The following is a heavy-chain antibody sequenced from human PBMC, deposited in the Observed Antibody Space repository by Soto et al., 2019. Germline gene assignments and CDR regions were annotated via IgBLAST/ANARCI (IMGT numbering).Heavy chain of an antibody. CDR2: IKQDGSEK. CDR1: GFTFSSYW. J-gene: IGHJ4*02. D-gene: IGHD2-21*02. V-gene: IGHV3-7*03. CDR3: ARDLGWGVWAYCGGDCFVDY. Sequence: LRLSCAASGFTFSSYWMSWVRQAPGKGLEWVANIKQDGSEKYYVDSVKGRFTISRDNAKNSLYLQMNSLRAEDTAVYYCARDLGWGVWAYCGGDCFVDYWGQGTLVTVSS.